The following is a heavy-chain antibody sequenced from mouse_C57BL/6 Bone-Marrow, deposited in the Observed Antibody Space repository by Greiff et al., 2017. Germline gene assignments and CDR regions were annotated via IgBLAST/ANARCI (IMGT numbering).Heavy chain of an antibody. D-gene: IGHD1-1*01. J-gene: IGHJ1*03. Sequence: VQLKQSGPELVKPGASVKIPCKASGYTFTDYNMDWVKQSHGKSLEWIGDINPNNGGTIYNQKFKGKATFTVDKSSSTAYMELRSLTSEDTAVYYCARSGSYWYFDVWGTGTTVTVSS. V-gene: IGHV1-18*01. CDR1: GYTFTDYN. CDR3: ARSGSYWYFDV. CDR2: INPNNGGT.